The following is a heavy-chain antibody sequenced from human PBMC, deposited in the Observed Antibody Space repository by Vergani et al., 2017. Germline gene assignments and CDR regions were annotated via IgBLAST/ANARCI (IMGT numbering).Heavy chain of an antibody. Sequence: EVQLLESGGGLVQPGGSLRLSCAASGFTFSSYAMSWVRQAPGKGLEWVSAISGSGGSTYYADSVKGRFTISRDNSKNTLYLQMNSLRAEDTAVYYCAKDGVDGYCSGGSCYSGRFFDYYYGMDVWGQGTTVTVSS. V-gene: IGHV3-23*01. CDR1: GFTFSSYA. CDR3: AKDGVDGYCSGGSCYSGRFFDYYYGMDV. CDR2: ISGSGGST. J-gene: IGHJ6*02. D-gene: IGHD2-15*01.